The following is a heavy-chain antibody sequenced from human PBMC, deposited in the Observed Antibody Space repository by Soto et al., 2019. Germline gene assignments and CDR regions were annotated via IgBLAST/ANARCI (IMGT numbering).Heavy chain of an antibody. CDR1: GFTFSSYG. V-gene: IGHV3-33*01. J-gene: IGHJ6*02. CDR2: IWYDGSNK. D-gene: IGHD2-15*01. CDR3: ARELPSYYYYYGMDV. Sequence: PGGSLRLSCAASGFTFSSYGMHWVRQAPGKGLEWVAVIWYDGSNKYYADSVKGRFTISRDNSKNTLYLQMNSLRAEDTAVYYCARELPSYYYYYGMDVWGQGTTVTVSS.